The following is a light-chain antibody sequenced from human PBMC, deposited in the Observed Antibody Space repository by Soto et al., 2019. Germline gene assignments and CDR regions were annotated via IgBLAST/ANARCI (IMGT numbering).Light chain of an antibody. V-gene: IGLV2-14*01. CDR2: EVS. CDR1: SSDVGSYNY. CDR3: SSYTSSSTL. J-gene: IGLJ1*01. Sequence: QSVLARPASVSVSPGQSITSSCTGTSSDVGSYNYVSWYQQHPGKAPKLMIYEVSDRPSGISSRFSGSKSGNTASLTISGLQTEDEADYYCSSYTSSSTLFGTGTKVTVL.